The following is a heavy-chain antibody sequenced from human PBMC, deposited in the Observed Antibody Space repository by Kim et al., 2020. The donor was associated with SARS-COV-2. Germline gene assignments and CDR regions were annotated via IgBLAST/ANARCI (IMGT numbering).Heavy chain of an antibody. CDR1: GYTFTSYY. Sequence: ASVKVSCKASGYTFTSYYMHWVRQAPGQGLEWMGIINPSGGSTSYAQKFQGRVTMTRDTSTSTVYMELSSLRSEDTAVYYCARVYSSGWYYYYYGMDVWGQGTTVTVSS. CDR3: ARVYSSGWYYYYYGMDV. CDR2: INPSGGST. V-gene: IGHV1-46*01. J-gene: IGHJ6*02. D-gene: IGHD6-19*01.